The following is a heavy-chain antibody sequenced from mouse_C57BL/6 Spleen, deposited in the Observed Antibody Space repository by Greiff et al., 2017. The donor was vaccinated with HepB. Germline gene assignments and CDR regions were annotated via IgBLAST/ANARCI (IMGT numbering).Heavy chain of an antibody. CDR3: AIYYDYDERYAMDY. D-gene: IGHD2-4*01. CDR1: GFTFSDYG. V-gene: IGHV5-17*01. Sequence: DVKLEESGGGLVKPGGSLKLSCAASGFTFSDYGMHWVRQAPEKGLEWVAYISSGSSTIYSADTVKGRFTISRDNAKNHLFLQMNILRSEDTTMYYDAIYYDYDERYAMDYWGQGTSVTVSS. J-gene: IGHJ4*01. CDR2: ISSGSSTI.